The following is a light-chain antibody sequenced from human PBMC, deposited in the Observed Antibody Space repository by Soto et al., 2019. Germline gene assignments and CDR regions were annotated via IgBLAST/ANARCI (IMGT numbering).Light chain of an antibody. V-gene: IGKV1-8*01. CDR3: QQYYSYPPVT. Sequence: AIRMTQSPSSLSASTGDRVTITCRASQGISSYLAWYQQKPGKAPKLLIYAASTLQSGVPSRFSGSGSGTDFTSTISCLQSEDFATYYCQQYYSYPPVTFGQGTKLEIK. J-gene: IGKJ2*01. CDR1: QGISSY. CDR2: AAS.